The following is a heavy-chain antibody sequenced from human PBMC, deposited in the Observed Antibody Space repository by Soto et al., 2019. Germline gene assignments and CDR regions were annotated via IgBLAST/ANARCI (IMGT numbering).Heavy chain of an antibody. V-gene: IGHV4-34*01. D-gene: IGHD3-3*01. CDR2: INHSGST. Sequence: SETLSLTCAVYGGSFSGYYWSWIRQPPGKGLEWIGEINHSGSTNYNPSLKSRVTISVDTYKNQFSLKLSSATAADTDVYYCARVRKGFWSGYYFYYYYGMDVRGHGSTVTVSS. J-gene: IGHJ6*02. CDR3: ARVRKGFWSGYYFYYYYGMDV. CDR1: GGSFSGYY.